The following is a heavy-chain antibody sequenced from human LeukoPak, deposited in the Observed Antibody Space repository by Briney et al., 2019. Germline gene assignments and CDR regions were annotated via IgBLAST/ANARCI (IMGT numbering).Heavy chain of an antibody. V-gene: IGHV3-23*01. Sequence: PGGSLRLSCAASGFTFSSYAMSWVRQAPGKGLEWVSAISGSGGSTYYADSVKGRFTISRDNSKNTLYLQMNSLRAEDTAVYYCAKDSTYCSGGSCYSMQSDYWGQGTLVTVSS. CDR3: AKDSTYCSGGSCYSMQSDY. CDR1: GFTFSSYA. J-gene: IGHJ4*02. D-gene: IGHD2-15*01. CDR2: ISGSGGST.